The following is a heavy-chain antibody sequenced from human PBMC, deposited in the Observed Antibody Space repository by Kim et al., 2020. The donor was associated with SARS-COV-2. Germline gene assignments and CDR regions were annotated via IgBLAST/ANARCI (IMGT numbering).Heavy chain of an antibody. V-gene: IGHV3-43*02. J-gene: IGHJ5*02. CDR3: VRASGWLPRS. D-gene: IGHD6-19*01. Sequence: GGSLRLSCAASGFTFDHSAMHWVRQAPGKGLEWVSLISGNGETKYYADSVEGRFTISIDNSKNSLYLQMNSLRTEDTALYCCVRASGWLPRSWGQGTLVTVSS. CDR2: ISGNGETK. CDR1: GFTFDHSA.